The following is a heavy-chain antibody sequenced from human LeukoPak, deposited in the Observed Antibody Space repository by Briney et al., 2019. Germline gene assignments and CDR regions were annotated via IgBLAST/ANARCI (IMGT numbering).Heavy chain of an antibody. V-gene: IGHV1-18*01. CDR3: ARDQSVRLLQTSSTYFKHVFAI. J-gene: IGHJ3*02. CDR2: ICAYNGNT. Sequence: ASLKVSCKPSGYTSTNDSTRGVRQTPRLGLERMGWICAYNGNTNYAQKFQGRVTMTTDTSTSTAYMELRSLRFDDTAVYYCARDQSVRLLQTSSTYFKHVFAIWGRESMVSVSS. D-gene: IGHD6-13*01. CDR1: GYTSTNDS.